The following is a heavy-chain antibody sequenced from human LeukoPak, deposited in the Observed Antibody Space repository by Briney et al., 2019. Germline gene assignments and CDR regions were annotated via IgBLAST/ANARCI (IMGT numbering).Heavy chain of an antibody. V-gene: IGHV3-74*01. D-gene: IGHD3-9*01. J-gene: IGHJ5*02. CDR2: INSDGSTT. CDR3: ARERYSDWFDP. CDR1: GFTFSSYW. Sequence: PGGSLRLSCAASGFTFSSYWMHWVRQAPGKGLVWVSRINSDGSTTKYADSVKGRFTISRDNGKNTLYLQMNSLRAEDTAVYYCARERYSDWFDPWGQGTLVTVSS.